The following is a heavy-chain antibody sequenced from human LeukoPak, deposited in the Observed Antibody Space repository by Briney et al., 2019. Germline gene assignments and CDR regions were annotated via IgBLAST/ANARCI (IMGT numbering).Heavy chain of an antibody. J-gene: IGHJ4*02. V-gene: IGHV1-8*01. CDR1: GYTFTSYD. CDR3: ARGYDSSGYYFDY. CDR2: MNPNSGNT. D-gene: IGHD3-22*01. Sequence: ASVKVSCKASGYTFTSYDLNWVRQATGQGLEWMGWMNPNSGNTGYAQKFQGRVTMTRNTSISTAYMELSSLRSEDTAVYYCARGYDSSGYYFDYWGQGTLVTVSS.